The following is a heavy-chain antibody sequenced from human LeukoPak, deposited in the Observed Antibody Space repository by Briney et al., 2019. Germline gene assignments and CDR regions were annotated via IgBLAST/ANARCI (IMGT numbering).Heavy chain of an antibody. D-gene: IGHD3-10*01. CDR1: GFTFSNFG. CDR2: LTGSGGST. Sequence: GGSLRLSCTASGFTFSNFGMSWVRQAPGKGLEWVSHLTGSGGSTYYAGSVKGRFTISRDNSKNTLYLQMNSLRAEDTAVYYCAKRNYFGAGTYSFDFWGQGTLVTVSS. V-gene: IGHV3-23*01. J-gene: IGHJ4*02. CDR3: AKRNYFGAGTYSFDF.